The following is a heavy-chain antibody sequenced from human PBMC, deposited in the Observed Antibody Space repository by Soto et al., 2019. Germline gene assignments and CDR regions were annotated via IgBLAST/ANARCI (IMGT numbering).Heavy chain of an antibody. CDR3: ARAPFTIYDTSGYYDY. V-gene: IGHV3-21*01. J-gene: IGHJ4*02. Sequence: GGSLRLSCVASGFTFRSYTMNWVRQAPGKGLEWVSAIRGFSPYTFYADSVKGRFTISRDNSKNTVYLQMNSLRAEDTAVYYCARAPFTIYDTSGYYDYWGQGTLVTVSS. D-gene: IGHD3-22*01. CDR2: IRGFSPYT. CDR1: GFTFRSYT.